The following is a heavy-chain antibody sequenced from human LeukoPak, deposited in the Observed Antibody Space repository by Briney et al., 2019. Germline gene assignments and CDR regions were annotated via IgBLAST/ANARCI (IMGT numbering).Heavy chain of an antibody. Sequence: SETLSLTCAVYGGSFSGYYWSWIRQPPGKGLEWIGEINHSGSTNYNPSLKSRVTISVDTSKNQFSLKLSSVTAADTAVYYCARQYYDFWSGYSYGMDVWGQGTTVTVSS. J-gene: IGHJ6*02. CDR1: GGSFSGYY. D-gene: IGHD3-3*01. V-gene: IGHV4-34*01. CDR3: ARQYYDFWSGYSYGMDV. CDR2: INHSGST.